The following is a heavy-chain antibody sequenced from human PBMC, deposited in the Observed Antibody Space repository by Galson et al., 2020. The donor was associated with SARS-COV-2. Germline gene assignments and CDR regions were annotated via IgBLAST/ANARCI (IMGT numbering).Heavy chain of an antibody. Sequence: GESLKISCAASGFTFSSYAMHWVRQAPGKGLEWVAVISYDGSNKYYADSVKGRFTIFRDNSKNTLYLQMNSLRAEDTAVYYCARDSGGSSDYWGQGTLVTVSS. CDR1: GFTFSSYA. J-gene: IGHJ4*02. CDR2: ISYDGSNK. CDR3: ARDSGGSSDY. D-gene: IGHD1-26*01. V-gene: IGHV3-30*04.